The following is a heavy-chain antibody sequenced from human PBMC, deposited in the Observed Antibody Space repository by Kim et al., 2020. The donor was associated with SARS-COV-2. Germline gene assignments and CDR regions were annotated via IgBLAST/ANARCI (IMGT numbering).Heavy chain of an antibody. CDR3: ARGLPKQGWFDP. J-gene: IGHJ5*02. CDR1: GFTFSSYD. V-gene: IGHV3-13*04. Sequence: GGSLRLSCAASGFTFSSYDMHWVRQATGKGLEWVSAIGTAGDTYYPGSVKGRFTISRENAKNSLYLQMNSLRAGDTAVYYCARGLPKQGWFDPWGQGTLVTVSS. CDR2: IGTAGDT.